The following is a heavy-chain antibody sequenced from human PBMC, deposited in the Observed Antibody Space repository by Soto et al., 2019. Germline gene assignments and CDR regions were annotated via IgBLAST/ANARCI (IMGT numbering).Heavy chain of an antibody. V-gene: IGHV4-30-4*01. Sequence: SETLSLTCTVSGGSISRGDYYWCWIHNPPGKGLEWIGYIYYSGSTFYNPSLKNRVTISLDTSKIQFSLKLSSVTAADTAVYYCAREGGDNWFDPWGQGTLVSVAS. CDR1: GGSISRGDYY. CDR3: AREGGDNWFDP. D-gene: IGHD3-16*01. J-gene: IGHJ5*02. CDR2: IYYSGST.